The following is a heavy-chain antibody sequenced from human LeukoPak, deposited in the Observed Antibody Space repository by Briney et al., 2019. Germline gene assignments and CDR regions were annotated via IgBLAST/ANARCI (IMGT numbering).Heavy chain of an antibody. J-gene: IGHJ4*02. V-gene: IGHV3-30*18. Sequence: GRSLRLSCAAFGFTFSSYGMHWVRQAPGKGLEWVAVISYDGSNKYYADSVKGRFTISRDNSKNTLYLQMNSLRAEDTAVYYCAKGVSESGGFDYWGQGTLVTVSS. CDR3: AKGVSESGGFDY. D-gene: IGHD1-26*01. CDR1: GFTFSSYG. CDR2: ISYDGSNK.